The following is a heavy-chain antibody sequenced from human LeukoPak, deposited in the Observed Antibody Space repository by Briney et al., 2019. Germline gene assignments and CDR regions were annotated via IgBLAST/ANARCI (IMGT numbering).Heavy chain of an antibody. CDR3: ARPTGYSYGGNYYYYGMDV. J-gene: IGHJ6*02. CDR2: IRYEGSNK. V-gene: IGHV3-33*01. D-gene: IGHD5-18*01. CDR1: GFTFSSYG. Sequence: GGSLTLSCAASGFTFSSYGTHWVRQAPGKGLEWVAVIRYEGSNKYYADSVKGRFTISRDNSKNTLYLQMNSLRAEDTAVYYCARPTGYSYGGNYYYYGMDVWGQGPTVTVSS.